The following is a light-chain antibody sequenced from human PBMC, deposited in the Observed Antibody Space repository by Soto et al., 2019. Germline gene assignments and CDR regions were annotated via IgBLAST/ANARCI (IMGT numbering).Light chain of an antibody. CDR1: QDTSNY. Sequence: DLQMTQSPSSLSASVGDRVTITCQTSQDTSNYLNWYQQKPGKAPKLLIYDASNLETGVPSRFSGSGCGTEFTSDISSRLAEDVVTYYCQQYDNRPITFGGGTKVEIK. V-gene: IGKV1-33*01. CDR2: DAS. J-gene: IGKJ4*01. CDR3: QQYDNRPIT.